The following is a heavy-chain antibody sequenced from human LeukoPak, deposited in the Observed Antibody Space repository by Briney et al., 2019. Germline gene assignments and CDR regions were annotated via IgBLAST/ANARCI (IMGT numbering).Heavy chain of an antibody. CDR3: AGTAYSGPYNWFDP. J-gene: IGHJ5*02. CDR2: ISYDGGKK. D-gene: IGHD6-6*01. CDR1: GFTFSGYG. V-gene: IGHV3-30*03. Sequence: GGSLRLSCAASGFTFSGYGMHWVRQAPGKGLEWVAVISYDGGKKYYAESVRGRFTISRDDSKSTVYQQMSSLRAEDAAVYFCAGTAYSGPYNWFDPWGQGTLVTVSS.